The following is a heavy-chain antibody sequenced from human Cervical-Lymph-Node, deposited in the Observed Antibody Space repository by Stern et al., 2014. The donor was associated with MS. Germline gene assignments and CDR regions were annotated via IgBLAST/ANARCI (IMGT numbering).Heavy chain of an antibody. CDR2: IYYSGST. D-gene: IGHD3-22*01. V-gene: IGHV4-61*01. J-gene: IGHJ4*02. CDR3: ARDSSGYYLHFDY. CDR1: GGSVSSGSYY. Sequence: QVQLQESGPGLVKPSETLSLTCTVSGGSVSSGSYYWSWIRQPPGKGLAWIGYIYYSGSTNYTPSLKSRVAISVDTSQNQISLKPSLGDGSDQGVYYCARDSSGYYLHFDYWGQGTLDTVSS.